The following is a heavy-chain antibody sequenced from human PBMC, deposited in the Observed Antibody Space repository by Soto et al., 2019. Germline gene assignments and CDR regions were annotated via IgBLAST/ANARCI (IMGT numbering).Heavy chain of an antibody. CDR3: AKDGVNYASLSPVDY. V-gene: IGHV3-30*09. CDR2: ISYDGINA. Sequence: GGSLRLSCASSGFNFRTFTMHWVRQAPGKGLEWVAGISYDGINAYYADSVKGRFAISRDNSKNTVSLQINSLRPADTAAYYCAKDGVNYASLSPVDYWGQGTLVTVSS. D-gene: IGHD2-2*01. J-gene: IGHJ4*02. CDR1: GFNFRTFT.